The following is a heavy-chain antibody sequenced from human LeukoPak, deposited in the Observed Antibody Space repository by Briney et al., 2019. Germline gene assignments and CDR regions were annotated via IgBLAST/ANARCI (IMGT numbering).Heavy chain of an antibody. Sequence: GGSLRLSCATSGFTFSRFSMRWVRQAPGKGLEWVASIYVTGGYINYADSVKGRVTISRDNAKNSVYLQMSSLRAEDTAVYYCAREFNTVGNFDYWGKGTLVTVSS. CDR2: IYVTGGYI. V-gene: IGHV3-21*01. CDR3: AREFNTVGNFDY. CDR1: GFTFSRFS. J-gene: IGHJ4*02. D-gene: IGHD3-10*01.